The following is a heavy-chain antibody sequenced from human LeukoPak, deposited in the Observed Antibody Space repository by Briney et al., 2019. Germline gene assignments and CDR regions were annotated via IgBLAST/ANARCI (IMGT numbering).Heavy chain of an antibody. CDR2: ICSNRGRP. J-gene: IGHJ4*02. V-gene: IGHV3-64D*06. Sequence: PGGSLRLSCSVSGFTFSSYAREWVRQAPGKGLEYVSAICSNRGRPSYVASVKGRFTISRDNSKNTLYLQMSSLEAEDTAVYYCVKDRYDYVWGSYRYFDYWGQGTLVTVSS. D-gene: IGHD3-16*02. CDR1: GFTFSSYA. CDR3: VKDRYDYVWGSYRYFDY.